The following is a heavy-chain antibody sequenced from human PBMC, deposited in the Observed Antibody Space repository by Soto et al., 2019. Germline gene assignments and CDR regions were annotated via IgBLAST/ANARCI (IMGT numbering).Heavy chain of an antibody. Sequence: HPRGSLRLACAASRFIFSGYSMNWVRQAPGKGLEWVSYISSSGSIIYYVESVKGRFTISRDNAKNTLYLQMNSLRDGDTAVYYSVMANTPDPSYALHVSGPATTVSGSS. D-gene: IGHD3-10*01. CDR2: ISSSGSII. V-gene: IGHV3-48*02. J-gene: IGHJ6*02. CDR1: RFIFSGYS. CDR3: VMANTPDPSYALHV.